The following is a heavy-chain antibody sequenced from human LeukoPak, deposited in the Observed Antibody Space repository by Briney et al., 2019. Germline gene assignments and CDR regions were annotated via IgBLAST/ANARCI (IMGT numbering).Heavy chain of an antibody. CDR3: ARILRYFDWSKPEAFDY. V-gene: IGHV2-5*01. CDR2: IYWNDDK. CDR1: GFSLSTSGVG. Sequence: SGPTLVNPTQTLTLTCTFSGFSLSTSGVGVGWIRQPPGKALEWLALIYWNDDKRYSPSLKSRLTITKDTSKNQVVLTMTNMDPVDTATYYCARILRYFDWSKPEAFDYWGQGTLVTVSS. D-gene: IGHD3-9*01. J-gene: IGHJ4*02.